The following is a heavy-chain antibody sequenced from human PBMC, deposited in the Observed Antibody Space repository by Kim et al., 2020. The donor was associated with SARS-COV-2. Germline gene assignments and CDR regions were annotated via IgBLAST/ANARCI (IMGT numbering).Heavy chain of an antibody. Sequence: GGSLRLSCAASGFTFSSYEMNWVRQAPGKGLEWVSYIRSSGSTIYYADSVKGRFTISSDNAKHSLYLQMNSLRAEDTAAYYSASHRIVVVPAAKQNHEY. D-gene: IGHD2-2*01. V-gene: IGHV3-48*03. J-gene: IGHJ1*01. CDR1: GFTFSSYE. CDR2: IRSSGSTI. CDR3: ASHRIVVVPAAKQNHEY.